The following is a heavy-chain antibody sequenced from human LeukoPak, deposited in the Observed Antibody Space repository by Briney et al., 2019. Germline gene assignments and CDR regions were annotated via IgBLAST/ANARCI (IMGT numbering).Heavy chain of an antibody. CDR1: GGSISSYY. J-gene: IGHJ5*02. V-gene: IGHV4-4*07. CDR2: IYTSGST. CDR3: ARDAGIASWMPGWFDP. Sequence: SETLSLTCTVSGGSISSYYWSWIRQPAGKGLEWIGSIYTSGSTNYNPSLKSRVTMSVDTSKNQFSLKLSSVTAADTAVYYCARDAGIASWMPGWFDPWGQGTLVTVSS. D-gene: IGHD5-12*01.